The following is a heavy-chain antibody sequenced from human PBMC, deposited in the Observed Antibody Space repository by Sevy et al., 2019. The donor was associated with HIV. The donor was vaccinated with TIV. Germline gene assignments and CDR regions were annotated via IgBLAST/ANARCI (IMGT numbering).Heavy chain of an antibody. D-gene: IGHD3-22*01. CDR3: ARDQYYYDSSAGGY. Sequence: ASVKVSCKASGGTFSSYAISWVRQAPGQGLEWMGGIIPIFGTANYAQKFQGRVTITADESTSTAYMELSSLRSEDTAVYYCARDQYYYDSSAGGYWGQGTLVTVSS. V-gene: IGHV1-69*13. CDR1: GGTFSSYA. CDR2: IIPIFGTA. J-gene: IGHJ4*02.